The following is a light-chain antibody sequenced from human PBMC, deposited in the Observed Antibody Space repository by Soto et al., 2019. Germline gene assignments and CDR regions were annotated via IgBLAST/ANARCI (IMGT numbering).Light chain of an antibody. Sequence: EIVLTQSPVTLSLSPGERATLSCSASQSVSSSYLAWYQQKPGQAPRLLIYRTSNRATGIPDRFSGSGSGTDFTLTISRLEPEDFAVYWCQQYDSSPRTFGQGTKVDIK. V-gene: IGKV3-20*01. J-gene: IGKJ1*01. CDR1: QSVSSSY. CDR2: RTS. CDR3: QQYDSSPRT.